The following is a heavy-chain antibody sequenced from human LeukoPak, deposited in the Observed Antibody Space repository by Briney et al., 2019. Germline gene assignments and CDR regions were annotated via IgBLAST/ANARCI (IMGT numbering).Heavy chain of an antibody. CDR2: INPNSGGT. V-gene: IGHV1-2*04. J-gene: IGHJ6*02. CDR3: ARWRVGNYDFWSGSGMDV. Sequence: GASVKVSCKASGYTFTGYYMHWVRQAPGQGLEWMGWINPNSGGTNYAQKFQGWVTMIRDTSISTAYMELSRLRSDDTAVYYCARWRVGNYDFWSGSGMDVWGQGTTVTVSS. CDR1: GYTFTGYY. D-gene: IGHD3-3*01.